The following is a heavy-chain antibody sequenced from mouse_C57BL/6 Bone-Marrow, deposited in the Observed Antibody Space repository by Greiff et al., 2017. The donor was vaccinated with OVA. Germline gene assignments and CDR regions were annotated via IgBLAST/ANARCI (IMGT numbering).Heavy chain of an antibody. Sequence: GVDFSRYWMSWVRRAPGKGLEWIGEINPDSSTINYAPSLKDKFIISRDNAKNTLYLQMSKVRSEDTALYYCARPIYYYGSSYPYWYFDVWGTGTTVTVSS. CDR2: INPDSSTI. CDR1: GVDFSRYW. D-gene: IGHD1-1*01. V-gene: IGHV4-1*01. J-gene: IGHJ1*03. CDR3: ARPIYYYGSSYPYWYFDV.